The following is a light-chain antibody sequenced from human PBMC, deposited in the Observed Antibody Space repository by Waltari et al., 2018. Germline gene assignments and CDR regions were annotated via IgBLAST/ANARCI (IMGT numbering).Light chain of an antibody. J-gene: IGKJ5*01. CDR3: MQSMQVPLT. CDR2: EVS. CDR1: RSLLHSDGETY. V-gene: IGKV2D-29*01. Sequence: IVMTKSPLSLSVTPGQQVSISCKSSRSLLHSDGETYLYWYLQKPGHPPQLLIHEVSNRFSGVPDRFSGSGSGTYFTLRISRVETEDVGVYYCMQSMQVPLTFGQGTRLDLK.